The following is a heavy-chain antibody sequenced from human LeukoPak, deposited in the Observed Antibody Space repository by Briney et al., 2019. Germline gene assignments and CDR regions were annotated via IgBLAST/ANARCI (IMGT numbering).Heavy chain of an antibody. D-gene: IGHD2-2*02. Sequence: SVKVSCKASGGTFSSCAISWVRQAPGQGLEWMGGIIPIFGTANYAQKFQGRVTITTDESTSTAYMELSSLRSEDTAVYYCASGCSSTSCYTPSRDYYYYYMDVWGKGTTVTVSS. V-gene: IGHV1-69*05. CDR1: GGTFSSCA. CDR3: ASGCSSTSCYTPSRDYYYYYMDV. J-gene: IGHJ6*03. CDR2: IIPIFGTA.